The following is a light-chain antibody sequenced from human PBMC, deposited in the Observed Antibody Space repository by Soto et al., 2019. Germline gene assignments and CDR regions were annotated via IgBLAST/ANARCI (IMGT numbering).Light chain of an antibody. Sequence: EIVLTQSPGTLSLSPGERATLSCRASQSVSSNYLAWYQQKTGQTPRLLIYIASSRAPGIPDRFSGSGSGTHFTLTISRVEPEDFAVYYCQQYGSSPWTSGQGTKVEIK. V-gene: IGKV3-20*01. CDR1: QSVSSNY. CDR3: QQYGSSPWT. CDR2: IAS. J-gene: IGKJ1*01.